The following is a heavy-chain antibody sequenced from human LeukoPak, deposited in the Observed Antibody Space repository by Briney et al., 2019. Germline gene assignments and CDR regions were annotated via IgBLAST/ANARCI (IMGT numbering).Heavy chain of an antibody. J-gene: IGHJ4*02. CDR1: GYTFIGYY. CDR3: ARAPSPHSTGWYEMFDS. Sequence: ASVKVSCKASGYTFIGYYMYWVRQAPGQGLEWMGWINPNSGGTNYAQKFQGRVTMTRDTSISTAYLEVTRLRSDDTAVYFCARAPSPHSTGWYEMFDSWGQGTLVTVSS. V-gene: IGHV1-2*02. CDR2: INPNSGGT. D-gene: IGHD6-19*01.